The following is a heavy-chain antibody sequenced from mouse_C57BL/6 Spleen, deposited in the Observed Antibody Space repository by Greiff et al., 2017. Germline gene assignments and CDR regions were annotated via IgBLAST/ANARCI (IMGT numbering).Heavy chain of an antibody. D-gene: IGHD4-1*01. V-gene: IGHV1-50*01. Sequence: QVQLKQPGAELVKPGASVKLSCKASGYTFTSYWMQWVKQRPGQGLEWIGEIDPSDSYTNYNQKFKGKATLTVDTSSSTAYMQLSSLTSEDSAVYYCARNWEPYWGQGTTLTVSS. J-gene: IGHJ2*01. CDR3: ARNWEPY. CDR1: GYTFTSYW. CDR2: IDPSDSYT.